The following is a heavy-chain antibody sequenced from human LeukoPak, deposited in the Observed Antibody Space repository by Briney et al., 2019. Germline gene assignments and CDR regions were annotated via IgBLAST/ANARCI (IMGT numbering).Heavy chain of an antibody. CDR1: GGSISSSSYY. CDR3: AKGSQWLADY. Sequence: ETLSLTCTVSGGSISSSSYYWGWIRQPPGKGLEWVSAISGSGGGTYYADSVKGRFTISRDNSKNTLYLQMNSLRAEDTAVYYCAKGSQWLADYWGQGTLVTVSS. V-gene: IGHV3-23*01. J-gene: IGHJ4*02. CDR2: ISGSGGGT. D-gene: IGHD6-19*01.